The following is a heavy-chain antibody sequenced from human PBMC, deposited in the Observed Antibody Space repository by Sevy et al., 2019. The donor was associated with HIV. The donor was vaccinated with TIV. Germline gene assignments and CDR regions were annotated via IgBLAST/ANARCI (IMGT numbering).Heavy chain of an antibody. J-gene: IGHJ4*01. Sequence: GGSLRLSCAASGFSFDRYGMHWVRQAPGKGLEWVAVILYEGINKDYVDSVRGRFTISRDNSKNTLYLQMNSLRVDDTAVYYCATGRDYGSGSYDYWGPGTLVTVSS. CDR3: ATGRDYGSGSYDY. D-gene: IGHD3-10*01. CDR2: ILYEGINK. V-gene: IGHV3-33*01. CDR1: GFSFDRYG.